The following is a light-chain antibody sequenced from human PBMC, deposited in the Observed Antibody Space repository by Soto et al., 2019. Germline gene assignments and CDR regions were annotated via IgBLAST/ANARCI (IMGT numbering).Light chain of an antibody. CDR2: KAS. CDR1: QNISNW. V-gene: IGKV1-5*03. J-gene: IGKJ4*01. CDR3: QLSLT. Sequence: DIQMTQSPSTLSASVGDRVTITCRASQNISNWLAWYQQKPGKAPKLLISKASSIQSGVPSRFSGSGSGTEFTLPISSLQPDDFATYSCQLSLTFGGGTKVEIK.